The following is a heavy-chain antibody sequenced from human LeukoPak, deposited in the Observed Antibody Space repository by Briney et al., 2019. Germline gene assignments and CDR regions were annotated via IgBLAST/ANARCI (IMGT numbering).Heavy chain of an antibody. D-gene: IGHD3-16*01. CDR2: MNPYSGNT. V-gene: IGHV1-8*01. Sequence: ASVTLSCKASGYTFSNYDINWVRQATGQGLEWMGWMNPYSGNTGYAQKFQGRVTMTRNSSINTVSMELSSLTSEDTAMYYCARAQGGGYYSDGMDVWGQGTTVTVSS. CDR1: GYTFSNYD. J-gene: IGHJ6*02. CDR3: ARAQGGGYYSDGMDV.